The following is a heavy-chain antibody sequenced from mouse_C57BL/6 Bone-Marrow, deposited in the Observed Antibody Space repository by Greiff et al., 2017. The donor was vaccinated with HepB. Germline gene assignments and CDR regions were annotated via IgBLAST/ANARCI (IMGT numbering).Heavy chain of an antibody. J-gene: IGHJ1*03. CDR3: ARYRDYYGSSYWYFDV. CDR1: GYTFTSYW. V-gene: IGHV1-50*01. CDR2: IDPSDSYT. D-gene: IGHD1-1*01. Sequence: QVQLQQPGAELVKPGASVKLSCKASGYTFTSYWMQWVKQRPGQGLEWIGEIDPSDSYTNYNQKFKGKATLTVDTSSSTAYMQLSSLTSEDSAVYYCARYRDYYGSSYWYFDVWGTGTTVTVSS.